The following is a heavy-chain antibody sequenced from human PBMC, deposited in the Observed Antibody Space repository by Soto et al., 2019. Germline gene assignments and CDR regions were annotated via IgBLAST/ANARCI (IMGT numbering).Heavy chain of an antibody. D-gene: IGHD4-17*01. V-gene: IGHV2-26*01. Sequence: SGPTLVNPTETLTLTCTVSGFSLTTGKMGVSWIRQPPGKALEWLAHIFSDNERSYSTSLQGRLTISKDTSGSQVVLSMTNVDPVDTATYYCARMNVDSYQFYYAMDVWGQGTTVNVSS. CDR1: GFSLTTGKMG. CDR2: IFSDNER. J-gene: IGHJ6*02. CDR3: ARMNVDSYQFYYAMDV.